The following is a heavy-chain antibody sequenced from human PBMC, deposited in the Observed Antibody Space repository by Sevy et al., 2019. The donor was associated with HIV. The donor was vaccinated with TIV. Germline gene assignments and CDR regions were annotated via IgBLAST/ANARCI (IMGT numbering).Heavy chain of an antibody. CDR1: GFTFSDYW. CDR3: VLSNRWDDH. Sequence: GGSLRLSCAGSGFTFSDYWMHWVRQPQGKGLVWVSGVNSDGRSTAYADSVKGRCIIARDNAKNTLSLQMSSLRVEDSAVYYCVLSNRWDDHWGQGTLVTVSS. V-gene: IGHV3-74*01. CDR2: VNSDGRST. D-gene: IGHD6-13*01. J-gene: IGHJ4*02.